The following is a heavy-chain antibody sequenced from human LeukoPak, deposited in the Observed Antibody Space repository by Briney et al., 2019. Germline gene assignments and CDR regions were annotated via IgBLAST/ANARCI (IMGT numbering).Heavy chain of an antibody. J-gene: IGHJ5*02. Sequence: ASVKVSCKASGYTFTSYGISWVRQAPGQGLEWMGWISAYNGNTDYAQKFQGRVTMTTDTSTSTAYMGLRNLRSDDTAVYYCARDPFTRDGSGIDPWGQGTLVTVSS. CDR3: ARDPFTRDGSGIDP. D-gene: IGHD3-10*01. CDR1: GYTFTSYG. CDR2: ISAYNGNT. V-gene: IGHV1-18*01.